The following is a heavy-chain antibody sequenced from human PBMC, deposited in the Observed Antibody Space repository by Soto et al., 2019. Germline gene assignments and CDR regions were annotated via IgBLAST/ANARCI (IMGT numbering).Heavy chain of an antibody. Sequence: ASVKVSCKASGYAFTNFGISWVRQAPGQGLEWMGWISAYNGNTNYAQKLQGRVTMTTDTSTSTAYMELRSLRSDDTAVYYCARDWSLLIFDYWGQGTLVTVSS. J-gene: IGHJ4*02. CDR1: GYAFTNFG. CDR3: ARDWSLLIFDY. V-gene: IGHV1-18*01. D-gene: IGHD2-8*01. CDR2: ISAYNGNT.